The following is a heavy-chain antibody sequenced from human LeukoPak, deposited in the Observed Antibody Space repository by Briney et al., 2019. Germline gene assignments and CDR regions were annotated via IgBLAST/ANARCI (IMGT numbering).Heavy chain of an antibody. CDR2: ISSSGSTI. Sequence: GGSLRLSCAASGFIFSSYEMNWVRQAPGKGLEWVSYISSSGSTIYYADSVKGRFTISRDNAKNSLYLRMNSLRAEDTAVYYCARDNVVYGRRGNNAFDIWGQGTMVTVSS. V-gene: IGHV3-48*03. J-gene: IGHJ3*02. CDR3: ARDNVVYGRRGNNAFDI. D-gene: IGHD1/OR15-1a*01. CDR1: GFIFSSYE.